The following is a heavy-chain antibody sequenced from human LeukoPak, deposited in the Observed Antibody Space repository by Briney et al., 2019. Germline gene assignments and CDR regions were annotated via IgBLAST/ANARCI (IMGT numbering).Heavy chain of an antibody. CDR1: GFTLSNHW. D-gene: IGHD3-16*01. Sequence: PGGSLRLSCAASGFTLSNHWMQSIRQTPGKGLVWISRINGDATLTTYADSVKGRFTISRDNAKNTLYLQMNSLRGEDTAVFYCARGLGGLWGQGTMVTVSS. V-gene: IGHV3-74*01. J-gene: IGHJ3*01. CDR2: INGDATLT. CDR3: ARGLGGL.